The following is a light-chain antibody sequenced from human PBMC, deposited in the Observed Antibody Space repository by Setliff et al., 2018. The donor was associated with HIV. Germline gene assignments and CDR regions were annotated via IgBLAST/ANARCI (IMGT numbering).Light chain of an antibody. CDR3: ASRRVGSTPYV. CDR1: SSDVGYDNR. CDR2: EVS. J-gene: IGLJ1*01. Sequence: QSVLTQPPSVSGSPGQSVTISCTGTSSDVGYDNRVSWFQQPPGAVPRLMIFEVSSRPSGVPDRFSGSKSGNTASLTISGLQADDEGDYYCASRRVGSTPYVFGTGTKVTVL. V-gene: IGLV2-18*02.